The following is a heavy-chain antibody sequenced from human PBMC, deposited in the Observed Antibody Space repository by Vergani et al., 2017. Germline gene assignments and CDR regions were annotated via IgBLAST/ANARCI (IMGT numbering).Heavy chain of an antibody. CDR1: GYSISSGYY. D-gene: IGHD5-12*01. Sequence: QLHLQESGPGLVKPSETLSLTCTVSGYSISSGYYWGWIRQPPGKGLEWIGSIYHSGSTYYNPSLKSRVTISVDTSKNQFSLKLSSVTAADTAVYYCARRSGYGEGYFDYWGQGTLVTVSS. J-gene: IGHJ4*02. CDR3: ARRSGYGEGYFDY. CDR2: IYHSGST. V-gene: IGHV4-38-2*02.